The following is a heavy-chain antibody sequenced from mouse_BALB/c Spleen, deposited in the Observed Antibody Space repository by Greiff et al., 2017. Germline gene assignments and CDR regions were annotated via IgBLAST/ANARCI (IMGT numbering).Heavy chain of an antibody. J-gene: IGHJ4*01. CDR2: INPGSGGT. V-gene: IGHV1-54*01. CDR1: GYAFTNYL. CDR3: ARGIPYAMDY. Sequence: QVQLKQSGAELVRPGTSVKVSCKASGYAFTNYLIEWVKQRPGQGLEWIGVINPGSGGTNYNEKFKGKATLTADKSSSTAYMQLSSLTSDDSAVYFCARGIPYAMDYWGQGTSVTVSS.